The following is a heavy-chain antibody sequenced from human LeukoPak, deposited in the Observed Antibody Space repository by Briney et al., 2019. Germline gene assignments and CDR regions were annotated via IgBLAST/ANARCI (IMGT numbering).Heavy chain of an antibody. J-gene: IGHJ4*02. Sequence: SETLSLTCTVSGGSVSSGSYYWSWIRQPPGKGLEWIGYIYYSGSTNYNPSLKSRVTISVDTSKNQFSLKLSSVTAADTAVYYCARVLRYYDSSGYYPLLDYWGQGTLVTVS. V-gene: IGHV4-61*01. CDR1: GGSVSSGSYY. CDR2: IYYSGST. D-gene: IGHD3-22*01. CDR3: ARVLRYYDSSGYYPLLDY.